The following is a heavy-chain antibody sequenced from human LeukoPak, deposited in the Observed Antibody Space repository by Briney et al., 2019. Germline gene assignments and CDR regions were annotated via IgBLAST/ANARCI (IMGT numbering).Heavy chain of an antibody. CDR1: GFTFSNYW. CDR3: TRDGDAYNFDY. CDR2: IKGDGSHT. J-gene: IGHJ4*02. Sequence: GGSLRLSCAASGFTFSNYWMHWVRQAPGKGLEWVSRIKGDGSHTIYADSAKGRSTISRDNAKNTVYLQMNSLRAEDTAVYYCTRDGDAYNFDYWGQRTLVTVSS. D-gene: IGHD5-24*01. V-gene: IGHV3-74*01.